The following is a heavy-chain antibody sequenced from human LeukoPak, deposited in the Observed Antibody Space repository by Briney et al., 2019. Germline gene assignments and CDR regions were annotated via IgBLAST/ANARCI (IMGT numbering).Heavy chain of an antibody. Sequence: GASVKVSRKASGYTFTSYDINWVRQATGQGLEWMGWTNPKSGNTGYAQKFQGRVTMTRSTSISTAYMELSSLRSEDTAVYYCARVTGSIDYWGQGTLVTVSS. D-gene: IGHD1-26*01. CDR3: ARVTGSIDY. V-gene: IGHV1-8*01. J-gene: IGHJ4*02. CDR1: GYTFTSYD. CDR2: TNPKSGNT.